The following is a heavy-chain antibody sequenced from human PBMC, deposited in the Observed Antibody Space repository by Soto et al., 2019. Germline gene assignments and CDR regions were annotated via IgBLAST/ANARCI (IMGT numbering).Heavy chain of an antibody. J-gene: IGHJ4*01. D-gene: IGHD5-12*01. V-gene: IGHV4-31*03. CDR1: GGSISSGGYY. Sequence: SETLSLTCTVSGGSISSGGYYWSWIRQHPGKGLEWIGYIYYSGSTYYNPSLKSRVTISVDTSKNQFSLKLSSVTAADTAVYYCARECWLSRLRYFDYWGQGTLVTVSS. CDR2: IYYSGST. CDR3: ARECWLSRLRYFDY.